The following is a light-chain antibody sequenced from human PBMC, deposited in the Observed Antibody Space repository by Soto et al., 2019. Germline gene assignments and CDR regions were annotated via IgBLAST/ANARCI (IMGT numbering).Light chain of an antibody. V-gene: IGLV1-51*02. CDR1: SSNIGKNY. CDR3: GTWDSSLSAVV. CDR2: ENN. J-gene: IGLJ2*01. Sequence: QSVLTQPPSVSAAPGQKVTISCSGSSSNIGKNYVSWYQQLPGTAPNLLIYENNKRPSGIPDRFSGSKSGTSATLGITGLQTGDEADYYCGTWDSSLSAVVFGGGTKLTVL.